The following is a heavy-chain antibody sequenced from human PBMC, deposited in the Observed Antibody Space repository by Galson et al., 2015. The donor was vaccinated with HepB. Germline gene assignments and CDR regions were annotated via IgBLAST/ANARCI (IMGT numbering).Heavy chain of an antibody. J-gene: IGHJ4*02. Sequence: SLRLSCAVSGLTFSTYSMNWVRQAPGKGLEWVSSLSGSSNYIYYADSVKGRFTISRDNAKNSLYLQMNSLRAEDTAVYYCASSPYSGVVGATEVNFWGQGTLVAVSS. CDR1: GLTFSTYS. CDR3: ASSPYSGVVGATEVNF. CDR2: LSGSSNYI. V-gene: IGHV3-21*01. D-gene: IGHD1-26*01.